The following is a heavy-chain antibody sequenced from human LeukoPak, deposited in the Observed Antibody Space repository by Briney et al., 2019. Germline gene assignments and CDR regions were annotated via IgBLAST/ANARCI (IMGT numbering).Heavy chain of an antibody. CDR3: ARGGVVPAGGHHFDY. J-gene: IGHJ4*02. CDR1: GYTFTSYY. V-gene: IGHV1-46*01. Sequence: ASVKVSCKASGYTFTSYYIHWVRQAPGQGLEWMGIFNPNSGTTTYAQKFQGRVTMTRETSTRTVYMELSSLRSEDTAVFYCARGGVVPAGGHHFDYWGQGTLVTVSS. CDR2: FNPNSGTT. D-gene: IGHD3-16*01.